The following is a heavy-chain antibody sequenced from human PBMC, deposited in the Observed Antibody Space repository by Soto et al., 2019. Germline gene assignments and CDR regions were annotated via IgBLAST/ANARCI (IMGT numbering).Heavy chain of an antibody. CDR1: GYSFTSYW. D-gene: IGHD3-22*01. CDR2: IDPSDSYT. J-gene: IGHJ6*02. V-gene: IGHV5-10-1*01. CDR3: ARRGTMIVSNYYGMDV. Sequence: PGESLKISCKGSGYSFTSYWISWVRQMPGKGLEWMGRIDPSDSYTNYSPSFQGHVTISADKSISTAYLQWSSLKASDTAMYYCARRGTMIVSNYYGMDVWGQGTTVTVSS.